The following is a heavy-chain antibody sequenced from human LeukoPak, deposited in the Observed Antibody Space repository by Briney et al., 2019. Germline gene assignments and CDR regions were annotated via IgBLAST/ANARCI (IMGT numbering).Heavy chain of an antibody. J-gene: IGHJ6*03. CDR1: GFTFSSYW. CDR2: IKPDGSDK. Sequence: GGSLRLSCAASGFTFSSYWMSWVRQAPGKGLEWVANIKPDGSDKYYVDSVKGRFTISRGNAKNSLYLQMNSLRAEDTAVYYCARGFRGGSYYYYYYMDVWGKGTTVTVSS. V-gene: IGHV3-7*01. CDR3: ARGFRGGSYYYYYYMDV. D-gene: IGHD1-26*01.